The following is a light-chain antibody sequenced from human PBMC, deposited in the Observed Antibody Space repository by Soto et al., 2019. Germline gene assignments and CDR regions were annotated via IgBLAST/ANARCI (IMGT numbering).Light chain of an antibody. CDR3: MQALQTPYT. J-gene: IGKJ2*01. V-gene: IGKV2-28*01. Sequence: DIVMNQSPLSLPVTPGAPASISCRSSQSLLHSNGYNYLDWYLQKPGQSPQLLIYLGSNRASGVPDRFSDSGSGTDFTLKISRVEAEDVGVYYCMQALQTPYTFGQGTKLEIK. CDR1: QSLLHSNGYNY. CDR2: LGS.